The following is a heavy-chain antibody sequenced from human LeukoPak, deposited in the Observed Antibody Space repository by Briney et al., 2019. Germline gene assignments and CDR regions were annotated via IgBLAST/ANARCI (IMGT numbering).Heavy chain of an antibody. D-gene: IGHD4-17*01. CDR2: INPNSGGT. Sequence: ASVKVSCKASGYTFTGYYMHWVRQAPGQGLEWMGWINPNSGGTNYAQKFQGRVTMTRDTSISTAYMELSRLRSDDTAVCYCARSSLDYGEFDYWGQGTLVTVSS. V-gene: IGHV1-2*02. J-gene: IGHJ4*02. CDR1: GYTFTGYY. CDR3: ARSSLDYGEFDY.